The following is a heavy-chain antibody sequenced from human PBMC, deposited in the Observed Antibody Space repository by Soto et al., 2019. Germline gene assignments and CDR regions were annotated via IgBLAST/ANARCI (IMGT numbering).Heavy chain of an antibody. CDR2: ISGSGGST. V-gene: IGHV3-23*01. J-gene: IGHJ4*02. CDR1: GFTFSSYA. CDR3: AKDRSSGVRGVIISGGFDY. D-gene: IGHD3-10*01. Sequence: GGSLRLSCAASGFTFSSYAMSWVRQAPGKGLEWVSAISGSGGSTYYADSVKGRFTISRDNSKNMLYLQMNSLRAEDTAVYYCAKDRSSGVRGVIISGGFDYWGQGTLVTVSS.